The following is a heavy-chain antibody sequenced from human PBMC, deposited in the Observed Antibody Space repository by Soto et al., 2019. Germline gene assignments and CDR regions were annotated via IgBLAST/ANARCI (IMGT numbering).Heavy chain of an antibody. CDR1: GGSVTSGSYY. J-gene: IGHJ4*02. V-gene: IGHV4-61*01. CDR2: IYYSGST. CDR3: ARDQGIAVAVFDY. Sequence: QVQLQESGPGLVKPSETLSLTCTVSGGSVTSGSYYWSWIRQPPGKGLEWIGYIYYSGSTNYNPSLKSRVXXSXDXXKNQISLKLSSVTAAETAVYYCARDQGIAVAVFDYWGQGTLVTVSS. D-gene: IGHD6-19*01.